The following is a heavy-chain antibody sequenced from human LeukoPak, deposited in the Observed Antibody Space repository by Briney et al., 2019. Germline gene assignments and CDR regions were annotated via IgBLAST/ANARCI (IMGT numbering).Heavy chain of an antibody. CDR1: GGSISGYY. D-gene: IGHD6-19*01. CDR2: IAYNGNT. V-gene: IGHV4-59*01. CDR3: ARAGTSGWYGEY. Sequence: PSETLSLTCTVSGGSISGYYWKWIRQPPGKGLEWVGYIAYNGNTNYSPSLKSRVTMSVDTSKNQFSLRLRSMTAADTAVYYCARAGTSGWYGEYWGQGILVTVSS. J-gene: IGHJ4*02.